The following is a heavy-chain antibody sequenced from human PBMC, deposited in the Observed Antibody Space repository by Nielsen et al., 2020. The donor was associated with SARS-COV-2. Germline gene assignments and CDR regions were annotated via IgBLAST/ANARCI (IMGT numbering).Heavy chain of an antibody. V-gene: IGHV3-21*01. CDR1: GFTFSSYS. D-gene: IGHD4-23*01. CDR2: ISSSSSYI. CDR3: ARSDYGGNPDY. Sequence: GESLKISCAASGFTFSSYSMNWVRQAPGKGLEWVSSISSSSSYIYYADSVKGRFTISRDNAKNSLYLQMNSLRAEDTAVYYCARSDYGGNPDYWGQGTLVTVSS. J-gene: IGHJ4*02.